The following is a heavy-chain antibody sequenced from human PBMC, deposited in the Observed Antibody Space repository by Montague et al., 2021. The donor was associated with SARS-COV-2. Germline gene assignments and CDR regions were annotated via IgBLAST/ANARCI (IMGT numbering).Heavy chain of an antibody. CDR3: ASLEQLEYCSGDSCAGRPDL. Sequence: SETLSLTCSVSGVSISSSVYYWGWIRQPPGKGLEWIGSIYYSGSTYYNPSLKSRVTMSVDTSRNQFSLKLSSVTAADTAVYYCASLEQLEYCSGDSCAGRPDLWGQGTLVTVSS. CDR2: IYYSGST. J-gene: IGHJ5*02. V-gene: IGHV4-39*01. D-gene: IGHD2-15*01. CDR1: GVSISSSVYY.